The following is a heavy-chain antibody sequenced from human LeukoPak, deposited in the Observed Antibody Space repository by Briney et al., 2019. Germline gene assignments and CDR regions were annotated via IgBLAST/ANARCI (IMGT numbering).Heavy chain of an antibody. J-gene: IGHJ4*02. CDR3: VRYNGYCEFFDY. V-gene: IGHV3-66*02. CDR2: IYSGGST. Sequence: PGGSLRLSCAASGFTVSSNYMSWVRQAPGKGLEWVSVIYSGGSTYYADSVKGRFTISRDNSKNTVYLQMNSLRAEDTAVYYCVRYNGYCEFFDYWGQGILVTVSS. D-gene: IGHD3-22*01. CDR1: GFTVSSNY.